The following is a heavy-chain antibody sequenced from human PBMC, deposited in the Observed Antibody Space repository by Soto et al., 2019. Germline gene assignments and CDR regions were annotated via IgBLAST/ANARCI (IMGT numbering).Heavy chain of an antibody. CDR2: LSNSGGTT. V-gene: IGHV3-23*01. J-gene: IGHJ6*02. Sequence: VQLLESGGGLVQPGGSLGLSCAGSGFTFANYAMSWVRQAPGKGLEGVSVLSNSGGTTYYADSVKGRFTISRDNFKNTLYLQLDSLRAEDTAIYYCARFEGGASGTYGLDVWGQGTTVTVSS. CDR3: ARFEGGASGTYGLDV. D-gene: IGHD3-10*01. CDR1: GFTFANYA.